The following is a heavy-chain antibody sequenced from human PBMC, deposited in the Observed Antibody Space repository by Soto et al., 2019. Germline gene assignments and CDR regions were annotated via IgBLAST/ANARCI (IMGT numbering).Heavy chain of an antibody. J-gene: IGHJ4*02. CDR3: ARVAEVYYDSSGYSYYFDY. CDR1: GGSISSGGYS. D-gene: IGHD3-22*01. Sequence: QLQLQESGSGLVKPSQTLSLTCAVSGGSISSGGYSWSWIRQPPGKGLEWIGYIYHSGSTYYNPSLKSRVTISVDRSKNQFSLKLSSVTAADTAVYYCARVAEVYYDSSGYSYYFDYWGQGTLVTVSS. V-gene: IGHV4-30-2*01. CDR2: IYHSGST.